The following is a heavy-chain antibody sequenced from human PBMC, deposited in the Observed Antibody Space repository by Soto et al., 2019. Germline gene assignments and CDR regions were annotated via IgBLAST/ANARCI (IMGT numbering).Heavy chain of an antibody. V-gene: IGHV3-33*01. CDR3: ARAMAKRAIVVVPAATSAFDY. Sequence: GGSLRLSCAASGFTFSSYGMHWVRQAPGKGLEWVAVIWYDGSNKYYADSVKGRFTISRDNSKKTLYLQMNSLRAEDTAVYYCARAMAKRAIVVVPAATSAFDYWGQGTLVTVSS. CDR1: GFTFSSYG. D-gene: IGHD2-2*01. CDR2: IWYDGSNK. J-gene: IGHJ4*02.